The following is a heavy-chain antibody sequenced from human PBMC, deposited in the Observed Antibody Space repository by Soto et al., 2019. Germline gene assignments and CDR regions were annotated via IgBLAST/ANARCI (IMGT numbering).Heavy chain of an antibody. V-gene: IGHV1-3*05. D-gene: IGHD6-19*01. CDR3: ARAEAVPADLDY. J-gene: IGHJ4*02. Sequence: QVQLVQSGAEEKKPGASVKVSCKASGYTFTGYAMHWVRQAPGQRLEWMGWINAGNGNAKYSQKFQGRVTITRDTSASTAYMERSSLRTEDTAVYYCARAEAVPADLDYWGQGTLVTVSS. CDR2: INAGNGNA. CDR1: GYTFTGYA.